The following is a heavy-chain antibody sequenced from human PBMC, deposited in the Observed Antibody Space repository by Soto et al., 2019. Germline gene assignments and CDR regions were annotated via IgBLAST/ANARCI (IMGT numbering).Heavy chain of an antibody. V-gene: IGHV3-7*01. Sequence: GGSLRLSCAASGFTFSSYWMSWVRQAPGKGLEWVANIKQDGSEKYYVDSVKGRFTISRDNAKNSLYLQMNSLRAEDTAVSYCARRYYDFWSCLGKFDYWGQGTLVTVSS. CDR1: GFTFSSYW. J-gene: IGHJ4*02. D-gene: IGHD3-3*01. CDR3: ARRYYDFWSCLGKFDY. CDR2: IKQDGSEK.